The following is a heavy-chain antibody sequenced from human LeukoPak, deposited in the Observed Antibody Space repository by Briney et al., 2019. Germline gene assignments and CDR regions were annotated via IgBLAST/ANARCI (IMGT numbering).Heavy chain of an antibody. CDR1: GFTFRTYS. J-gene: IGHJ4*02. Sequence: GGSLRLSCAASGFTFRTYSMSWVRQAPGKGLEWVSEISGTGDNTYYTDSVKGRFTISRDNSKSTLYLQMNSLRAEDTAVYYCATDPSTFALRNWGQGTLVTVSS. CDR3: ATDPSTFALRN. CDR2: ISGTGDNT. V-gene: IGHV3-23*01. D-gene: IGHD3-3*02.